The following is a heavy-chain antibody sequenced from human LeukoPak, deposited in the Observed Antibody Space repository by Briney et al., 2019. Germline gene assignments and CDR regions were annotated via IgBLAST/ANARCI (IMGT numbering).Heavy chain of an antibody. J-gene: IGHJ4*02. CDR2: IYYSGST. V-gene: IGHV4-59*08. CDR3: ARLYYDFWSGLPYYFDY. CDR1: GGSISSYY. Sequence: SETLSLTCTVSGGSISSYYWSWIRQPPGKGLEWIGYIYYSGSTNYNPSLKSRVTISVDTSKNQFSLKLSSVTAADSAVYYCARLYYDFWSGLPYYFDYWGQGTLVTVSS. D-gene: IGHD3-3*01.